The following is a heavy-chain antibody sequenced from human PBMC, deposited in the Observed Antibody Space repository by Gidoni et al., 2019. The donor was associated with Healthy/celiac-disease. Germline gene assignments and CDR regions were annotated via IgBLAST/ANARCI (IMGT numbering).Heavy chain of an antibody. Sequence: QVQLVQSGAEVKKPGASVKVSCKASGYTFTSYYMHWVRQAPGQGLEWMGIINPSGGSTSYAQKFQGRVTMTRDTSTSTVYMELSSLRSEDTAVYYCARGHPRYCSGGSCYYYWGQGTLDTVSS. J-gene: IGHJ4*02. CDR1: GYTFTSYY. CDR3: ARGHPRYCSGGSCYYY. D-gene: IGHD2-15*01. CDR2: INPSGGST. V-gene: IGHV1-46*01.